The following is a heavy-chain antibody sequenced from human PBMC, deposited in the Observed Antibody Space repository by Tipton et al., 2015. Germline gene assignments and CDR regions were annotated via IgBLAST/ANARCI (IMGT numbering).Heavy chain of an antibody. CDR2: ISYDGSEK. V-gene: IGHV3-30*18. Sequence: SLRLSCVVSGFTFSNYAMHWVRQAPGKGLEWVALISYDGSEKYYADSVKGRFTISRDDANASLYLEMNSLRPEDTALYYCVKDRAATTQLGLDFWGQGTLVTVSS. D-gene: IGHD1-26*01. CDR1: GFTFSNYA. CDR3: VKDRAATTQLGLDF. J-gene: IGHJ4*02.